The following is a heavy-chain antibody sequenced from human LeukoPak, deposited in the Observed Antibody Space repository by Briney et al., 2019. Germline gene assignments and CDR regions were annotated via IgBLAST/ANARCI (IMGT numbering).Heavy chain of an antibody. V-gene: IGHV4-59*08. Sequence: SETLSLICTVSGGSISTYYRRWIRQPPGKGLEWIGYIYYSGNTNYNPSLKSRVTISVDTSKNQFSLKLSSVTAADTAVYYCARRGTISRWSGGMDVWGQGTTVTVSS. CDR2: IYYSGNT. CDR1: GGSISTYY. D-gene: IGHD3-16*01. CDR3: ARRGTISRWSGGMDV. J-gene: IGHJ6*02.